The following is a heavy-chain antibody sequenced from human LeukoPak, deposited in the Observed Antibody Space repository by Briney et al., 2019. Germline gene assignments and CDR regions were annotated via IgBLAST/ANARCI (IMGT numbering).Heavy chain of an antibody. V-gene: IGHV3-30*03. J-gene: IGHJ4*02. CDR3: ASKYCSSTSCYAGMEGLDY. D-gene: IGHD2-2*01. CDR2: ISYDGSNK. Sequence: PGGSLRLSCAASGFTFSSYGMHWVRQAPGKGLEWVAVISYDGSNKYYADSVKGRFTISRDNSKNTLYLQMNSLRAEDTAVYYCASKYCSSTSCYAGMEGLDYWGQGTLVTVSS. CDR1: GFTFSSYG.